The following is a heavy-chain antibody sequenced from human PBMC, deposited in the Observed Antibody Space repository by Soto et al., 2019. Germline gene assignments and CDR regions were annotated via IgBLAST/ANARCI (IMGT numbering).Heavy chain of an antibody. V-gene: IGHV3-7*01. D-gene: IGHD1-26*01. J-gene: IGHJ5*02. Sequence: QSGGSLRLSCEASGFKFSDYWMTWVRQAPGKGLEWVAHIKEDGSVKRYVESVRGRFTISRDNTKKSLYLQMNSLRADDTAIYYCARDSPGGSYPSWGQGTLVTVSS. CDR2: IKEDGSVK. CDR1: GFKFSDYW. CDR3: ARDSPGGSYPS.